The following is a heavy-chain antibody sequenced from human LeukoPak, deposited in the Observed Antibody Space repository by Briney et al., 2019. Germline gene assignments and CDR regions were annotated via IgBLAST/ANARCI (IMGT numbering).Heavy chain of an antibody. CDR2: ISAYNGNT. CDR1: GYTFTSYG. J-gene: IGHJ4*02. D-gene: IGHD3-16*02. CDR3: ARAYDYVWGSYRYCSFEY. Sequence: ASVKVSFKASGYTFTSYGISWVRQAPGQGLEWMGWISAYNGNTNYAQKLQGRVTMTTDTSTSTAYMELRSLRSDDTAVYYCARAYDYVWGSYRYCSFEYWGQGTLVTVSS. V-gene: IGHV1-18*01.